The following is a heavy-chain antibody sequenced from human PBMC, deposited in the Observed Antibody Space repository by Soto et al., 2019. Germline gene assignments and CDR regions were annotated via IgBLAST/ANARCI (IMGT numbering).Heavy chain of an antibody. CDR1: GGSFSGYY. CDR2: INHSGST. V-gene: IGHV4-34*01. Sequence: QVQLQQWGAGLLKPSETLSLTCAVYGGSFSGYYWSWIRQPPGKGLEWIGEINHSGSTNYNPSLKSRVTISVDTSTSQFSLKLSSVTAADTAVYYCARWGYGSGSPKPYYYYYGMDVWGRGTTVTVSS. CDR3: ARWGYGSGSPKPYYYYYGMDV. J-gene: IGHJ6*02. D-gene: IGHD3-10*01.